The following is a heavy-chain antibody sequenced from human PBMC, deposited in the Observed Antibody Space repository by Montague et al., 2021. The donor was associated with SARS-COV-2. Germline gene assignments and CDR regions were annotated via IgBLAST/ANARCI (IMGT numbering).Heavy chain of an antibody. CDR1: GGSFSGYY. D-gene: IGHD4-17*01. J-gene: IGHJ6*02. CDR3: ARGRTVTTFYYYYYDSMDV. V-gene: IGHV4-34*01. CDR2: INHSGST. Sequence: SETLSLTCAVYGGSFSGYYWSWIRQPPGKGLECIGKINHSGSTNXNPSLKSRVTISVDTSKNQFSLKLSSVTAADTAVYYCARGRTVTTFYYYYYDSMDVWGQGTTVTVSS.